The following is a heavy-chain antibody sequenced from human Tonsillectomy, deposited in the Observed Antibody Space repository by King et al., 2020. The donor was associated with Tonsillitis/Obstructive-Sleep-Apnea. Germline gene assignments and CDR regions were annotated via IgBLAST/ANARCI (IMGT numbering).Heavy chain of an antibody. CDR1: GGSISSGGYY. V-gene: IGHV4-31*03. CDR2: IYYSGST. D-gene: IGHD3-3*01. CDR3: ARVPYYDFWSGSRAIDY. Sequence: QLQESGPGLVKPSQTLSLTCTVSGGSISSGGYYWSWIRHHPGKGLEWIGYIYYSGSTYYNPSLKSRVTISVDTSKNQCSLKLSSVTAADTAVYYCARVPYYDFWSGSRAIDYWGQGTLVTVSS. J-gene: IGHJ4*02.